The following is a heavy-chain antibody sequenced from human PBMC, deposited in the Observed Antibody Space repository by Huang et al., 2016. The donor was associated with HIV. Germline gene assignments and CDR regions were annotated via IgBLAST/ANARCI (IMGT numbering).Heavy chain of an antibody. J-gene: IGHJ6*03. CDR1: VFIFNDFA. CDR2: VRSIAFWGAS. CDR3: SPTGDDYFYYYMDV. D-gene: IGHD4-17*01. V-gene: IGHV3-49*03. Sequence: VESGGDAVQSGRSLRLSCRGSVFIFNDFAINWFRESPRKGLEWIGFVRSIAFWGASKSAPSVKDRFSVSRDEAKNVAFLQMENLQVDDTAVYYCSPTGDDYFYYYMDVWGNGTTVIVS.